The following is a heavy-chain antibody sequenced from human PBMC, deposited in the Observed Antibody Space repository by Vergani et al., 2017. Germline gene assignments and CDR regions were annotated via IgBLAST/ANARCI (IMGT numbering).Heavy chain of an antibody. J-gene: IGHJ4*02. CDR1: GFTFSSYA. CDR3: AKDRSNYRDQYQKYYFDY. D-gene: IGHD4-11*01. CDR2: ISGRGGST. V-gene: IGHV3-23*01. Sequence: EVQLLESGGGLVQPGGSLRLSCAASGFTFSSYAMSWVRQAPGKGLEWVSAISGRGGSTYYADSVKGRFTISRDNSKNTLYLQMNSLRAEDTAVYYCAKDRSNYRDQYQKYYFDYWGQGTLVTVSS.